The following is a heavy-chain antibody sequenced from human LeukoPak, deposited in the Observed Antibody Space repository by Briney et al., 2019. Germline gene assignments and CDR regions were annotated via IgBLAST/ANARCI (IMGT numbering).Heavy chain of an antibody. CDR1: GGTFSSYA. J-gene: IGHJ5*02. CDR3: AREAPHYGDLNWFDP. CDR2: IIPIFGIA. V-gene: IGHV1-69*04. Sequence: SVKVSCKASGGTFSSYAISCVRQAPGQGLEGMGRIIPIFGIANYAQNFQGRVTITADKSTSTAYMALSSLRSEDTAVYYCAREAPHYGDLNWFDPWGQGTLVTVSS. D-gene: IGHD4-17*01.